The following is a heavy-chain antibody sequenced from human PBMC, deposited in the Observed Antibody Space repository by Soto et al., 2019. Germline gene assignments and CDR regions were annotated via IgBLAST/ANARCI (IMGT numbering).Heavy chain of an antibody. CDR3: AKGTGNYSSWYRDYFDY. V-gene: IGHV3-23*01. CDR1: GFTFSSYA. CDR2: ISGSGGST. Sequence: PGGSLRLSCAASGFTFSSYAMSWVRQAPGKGLEWVSAISGSGGSTYYADSVKGRFTISRDNSKNTLYLQMNSLRAEDTAVYYCAKGTGNYSSWYRDYFDYWGQGTLVTVSS. D-gene: IGHD6-13*01. J-gene: IGHJ4*02.